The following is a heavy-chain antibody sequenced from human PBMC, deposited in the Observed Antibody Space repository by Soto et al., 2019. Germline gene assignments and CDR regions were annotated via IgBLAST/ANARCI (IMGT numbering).Heavy chain of an antibody. D-gene: IGHD5-12*01. Sequence: GGSLRLSCAASGFTFSSYGMHWVRQAPGKGLEWVAVIWYDGSNKYYADSVKGRFTISRDNSKNTLYLQMNSLRAEDTAVYYCARTRLNSGYDFDYWGQGTLVTVSS. V-gene: IGHV3-33*01. J-gene: IGHJ4*02. CDR1: GFTFSSYG. CDR2: IWYDGSNK. CDR3: ARTRLNSGYDFDY.